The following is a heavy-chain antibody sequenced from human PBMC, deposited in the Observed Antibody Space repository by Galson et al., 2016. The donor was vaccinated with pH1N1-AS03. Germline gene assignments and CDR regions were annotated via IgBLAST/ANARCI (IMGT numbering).Heavy chain of an antibody. V-gene: IGHV1-3*01. CDR3: ARGRGSYGMDV. J-gene: IGHJ6*02. CDR1: GYTFISYV. D-gene: IGHD1-26*01. CDR2: INAGNGNT. Sequence: SVKVSCKASGYTFISYVMHWVRQAPGQRLEWMGWINAGNGNTTYSQSFQSRVTITRDTSASKAYMELSSLRSEDTAVYYCARGRGSYGMDVWGQGTMVTVSS.